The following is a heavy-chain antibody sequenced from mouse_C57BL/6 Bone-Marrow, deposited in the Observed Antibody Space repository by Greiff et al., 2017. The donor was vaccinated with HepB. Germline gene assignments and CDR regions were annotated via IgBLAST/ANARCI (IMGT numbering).Heavy chain of an antibody. D-gene: IGHD1-1*01. CDR1: GYTFTSYT. CDR2: INPSSGYT. Sequence: QVQLKESGAELARPGASVKMSCKASGYTFTSYTMHWVKQRPGQGLEWIGYINPSSGYTKYNQKFKDKATLTADKSSRTAYMQLSSLTSEDSAVYYCANYLFDVWGTGTTVTVSS. J-gene: IGHJ1*03. CDR3: ANYLFDV. V-gene: IGHV1-4*01.